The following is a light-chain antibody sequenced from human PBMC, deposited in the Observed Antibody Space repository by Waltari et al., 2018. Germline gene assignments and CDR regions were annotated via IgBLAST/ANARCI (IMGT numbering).Light chain of an antibody. Sequence: QSVLTQPPSVSAAPGQRVTTPCSGASSNIGTSSVSWSSPFPVTPPKPPPHAPSQHPFPGTAPKPLINDTSKRPPGIPDRFSGSTSGTSATLGITGLQAGDEADFFCGTWDYSLSVYVFGTGTKVTVL. CDR1: SSNIGTSS. J-gene: IGLJ1*01. CDR2: DTS. CDR3: GTWDYSLSVYV. V-gene: IGLV1-51*01.